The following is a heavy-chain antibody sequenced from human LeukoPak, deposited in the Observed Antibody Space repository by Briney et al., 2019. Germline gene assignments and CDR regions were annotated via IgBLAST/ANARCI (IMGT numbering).Heavy chain of an antibody. V-gene: IGHV3-15*01. CDR1: GFTFINVG. J-gene: IGHJ4*02. Sequence: PGGSLRLSCATSGFTFINVGMSWVRQAPGKGLEWVGRIKRKADGGTTDYAAPVNGRFTISRDDSKDTLHLQMNSLKTEDTAVYYCTPSTTPHWVFDYWGQGTLVTVSS. D-gene: IGHD7-27*01. CDR3: TPSTTPHWVFDY. CDR2: IKRKADGGTT.